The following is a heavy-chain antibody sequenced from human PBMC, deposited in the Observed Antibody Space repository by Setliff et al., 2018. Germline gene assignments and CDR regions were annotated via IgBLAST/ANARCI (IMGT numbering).Heavy chain of an antibody. D-gene: IGHD3-10*01. CDR3: ARSGDYYGSGSYRLGY. Sequence: GSLRLSCAASGFNFNDAWMNWVRQVPGKGLEWIGEIYHSGSTYYNPSLKSRVTISVDKSKNQFSLKLSSVTAADTAVYYCARSGDYYGSGSYRLGYWGQGTLVTVSS. CDR2: IYHSGST. J-gene: IGHJ4*02. CDR1: GFNFNDAW. V-gene: IGHV4-4*02.